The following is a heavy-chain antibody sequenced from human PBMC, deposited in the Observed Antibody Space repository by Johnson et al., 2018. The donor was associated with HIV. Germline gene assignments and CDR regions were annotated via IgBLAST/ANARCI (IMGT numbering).Heavy chain of an antibody. V-gene: IGHV3-11*04. CDR1: GFIFSDYY. D-gene: IGHD5-12*01. CDR2: ISSSGATI. Sequence: QVQLVESGGGLVKRGGSLRLSCAASGFIFSDYYMSWIRQAPGKGLEWVSYISSSGATIYYADSVKGRFTISRDNAKNSLYLQMNSLRAEDTAVYYCARELVIVATIFDAFDIWGQGTMVTVSS. J-gene: IGHJ3*02. CDR3: ARELVIVATIFDAFDI.